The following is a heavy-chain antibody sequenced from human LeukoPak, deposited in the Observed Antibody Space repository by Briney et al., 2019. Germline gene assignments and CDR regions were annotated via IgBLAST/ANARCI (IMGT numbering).Heavy chain of an antibody. V-gene: IGHV4-4*07. CDR2: IYTSGST. CDR3: ARVDYGDYVAENWFDP. J-gene: IGHJ5*02. CDR1: GGSISSYY. D-gene: IGHD4-17*01. Sequence: PSETLSLTCTVSGGSISSYYWSWIRQPAGKGLEWIGRIYTSGSTNYNPSLKSRVTTSVDTSKNQFSLKLSSVTAADTAVYYCARVDYGDYVAENWFDPWGQGTLVTVSS.